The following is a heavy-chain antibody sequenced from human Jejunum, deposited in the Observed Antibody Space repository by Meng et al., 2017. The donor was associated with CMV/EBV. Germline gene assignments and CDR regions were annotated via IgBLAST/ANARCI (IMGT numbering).Heavy chain of an antibody. Sequence: SGFTFSTFAMPWVRQAPGKGLEWVAFIGYDGTNKVHAGSVRGRFIISRDNSKNTVYLQMRSLGLEDRAVYYCAKDLDYMGGMDVWGQGTTVTVSS. V-gene: IGHV3-30*02. J-gene: IGHJ6*02. CDR3: AKDLDYMGGMDV. CDR1: GFTFSTFA. CDR2: IGYDGTNK. D-gene: IGHD4-11*01.